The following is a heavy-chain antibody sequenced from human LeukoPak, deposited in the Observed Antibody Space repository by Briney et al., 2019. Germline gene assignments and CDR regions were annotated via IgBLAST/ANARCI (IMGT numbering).Heavy chain of an antibody. CDR3: ERGGLNTAMNIY. CDR1: GGTFSSYA. CDR2: IIPMFGTA. Sequence: GASVKVSCKASGGTFSSYAISWVRQAPGQGLEWMGGIIPMFGTANYAQKFQGRVTITADESTSTAYMELSSLRSEDTAVYYCERGGLNTAMNIYWGQGTLVTVSS. D-gene: IGHD5-18*01. J-gene: IGHJ4*02. V-gene: IGHV1-69*13.